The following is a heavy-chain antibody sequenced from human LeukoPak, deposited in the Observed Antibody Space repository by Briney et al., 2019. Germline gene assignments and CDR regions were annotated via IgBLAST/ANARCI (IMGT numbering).Heavy chain of an antibody. J-gene: IGHJ5*02. V-gene: IGHV4-4*07. CDR2: IYTSGST. CDR3: ARDLDDYYDSSEHWFDP. D-gene: IGHD3-22*01. CDR1: GGSFSGYY. Sequence: PSETLSLTCAVYGGSFSGYYWSWIRQPAGKGLEWIGRIYTSGSTNYNPSLKSRVTISVDTSKNQFSLKLSSVTAADTAVYYCARDLDDYYDSSEHWFDPWGQGTLVTVSS.